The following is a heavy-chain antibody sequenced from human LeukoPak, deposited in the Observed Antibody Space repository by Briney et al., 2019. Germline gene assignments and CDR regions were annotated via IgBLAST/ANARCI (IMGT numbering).Heavy chain of an antibody. D-gene: IGHD6-13*01. CDR1: GFTFSSSG. V-gene: IGHV3-30*03. J-gene: IGHJ4*02. CDR2: ISYDGSNK. CDR3: ARGQLVFDY. Sequence: PGGSLRLSCAASGFTFSSSGMHWVRQAPGKGLQWVAVISYDGSNKYYTNSVKGRFTISRDNSKNTVYLQMNSLRAEDTAVYYCARGQLVFDYWGQGTLVTVSP.